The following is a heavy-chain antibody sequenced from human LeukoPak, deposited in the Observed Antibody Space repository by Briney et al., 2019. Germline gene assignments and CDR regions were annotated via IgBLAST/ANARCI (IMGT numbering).Heavy chain of an antibody. J-gene: IGHJ4*02. CDR1: GFTFNSFG. CDR3: AKENYGYSTRWKFGSDY. Sequence: GGSLRLSCAASGFTFNSFGMSWVRQAPGKGLEWVSGISGSGGSTYYADSVKGRFTISRDNSKNTVSLQMNSLRVEDTAVYYCAKENYGYSTRWKFGSDYWGQGTLVTVSS. D-gene: IGHD6-13*01. V-gene: IGHV3-23*01. CDR2: ISGSGGST.